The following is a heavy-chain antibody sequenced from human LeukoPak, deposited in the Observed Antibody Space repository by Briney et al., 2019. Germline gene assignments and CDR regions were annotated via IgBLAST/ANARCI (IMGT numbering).Heavy chain of an antibody. D-gene: IGHD3-10*01. V-gene: IGHV3-30-3*01. J-gene: IGHJ4*02. Sequence: GGSLRLSCAASGFTFGSFAMHGVGQAPGKGLGGVAVISYDGSNKYYADSVKGRFTISRDNSKNTLYLQMNSLRAEDTAVYYCANFVGEFRGLSFDYWGQGTLVTVSS. CDR2: ISYDGSNK. CDR3: ANFVGEFRGLSFDY. CDR1: GFTFGSFA.